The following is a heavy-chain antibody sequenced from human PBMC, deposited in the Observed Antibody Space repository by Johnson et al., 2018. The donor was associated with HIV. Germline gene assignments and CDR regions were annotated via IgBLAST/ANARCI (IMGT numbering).Heavy chain of an antibody. CDR3: ARDPPPRSSGSDAFDI. V-gene: IGHV3-33*08. J-gene: IGHJ3*02. D-gene: IGHD6-19*01. Sequence: QVQLVESGGGVVQPGESLTLSCVVSGLSFSNFGIHWVRQAPGKGPEWVAVISFAGHLKTYAESVKGRFTISRDNAKNSLYLQLNSLSAEATALYYCARDPPPRSSGSDAFDIWGQGTMVTVSS. CDR2: ISFAGHLK. CDR1: GLSFSNFG.